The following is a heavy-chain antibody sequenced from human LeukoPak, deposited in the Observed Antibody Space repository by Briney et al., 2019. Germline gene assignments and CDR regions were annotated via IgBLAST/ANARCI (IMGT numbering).Heavy chain of an antibody. J-gene: IGHJ4*02. V-gene: IGHV4-39*07. CDR1: GGSISSSSYY. CDR2: IYYSGST. Sequence: PSETLSLTCTVSGGSISSSSYYWGWIRQPPGKGLEWIGSIYYSGSTYYNPSLKSRVTISVDTSKNQFSLKLSSVTAADTAVYYCARVPHSTSCPDYWGQGTLVTVSS. D-gene: IGHD2-2*01. CDR3: ARVPHSTSCPDY.